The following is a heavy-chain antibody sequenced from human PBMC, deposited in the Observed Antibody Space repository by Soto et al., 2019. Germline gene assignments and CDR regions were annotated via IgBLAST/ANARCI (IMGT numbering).Heavy chain of an antibody. J-gene: IGHJ5*01. CDR2: IYKSATT. D-gene: IGHD7-27*01. CDR1: GDSISNLDYF. Sequence: SETLSLTCSVSGDSISNLDYFWAWIRQPPGQALEYLGYIYKSATTYYNPSFESRVAISVDTSKSQFSLNVTSVTAAYTAVYFCARGRYCLTGRCFPNWFDSWGQGALVTVSS. CDR3: ARGRYCLTGRCFPNWFDS. V-gene: IGHV4-30-4*01.